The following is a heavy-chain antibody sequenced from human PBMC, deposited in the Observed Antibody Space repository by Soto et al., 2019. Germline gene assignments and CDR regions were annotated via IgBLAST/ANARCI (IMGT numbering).Heavy chain of an antibody. V-gene: IGHV4-59*12. CDR1: GGSFSGYY. CDR3: ARAGGLGAVAIDY. D-gene: IGHD6-19*01. J-gene: IGHJ4*02. CDR2: SFYSGNT. Sequence: PSETLSLTCAVYGGSFSGYYWTWIRQPPGKGLEWIAYSFYSGNTDYNPSLKSRVTISVDRSKNQFSLKLNSVTAADTAVYYCARAGGLGAVAIDYPGQGTLVSVSA.